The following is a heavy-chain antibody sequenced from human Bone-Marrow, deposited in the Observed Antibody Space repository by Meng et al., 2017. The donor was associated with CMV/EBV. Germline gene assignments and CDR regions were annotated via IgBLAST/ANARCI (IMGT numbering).Heavy chain of an antibody. CDR1: GFTFSGSA. J-gene: IGHJ4*02. Sequence: GESLKISCAASGFTFSGSAMHWVRQASGKGLEWVGRIRSKANSYATADAASVKGRFTISRDDSKNTAYLQMNSLKTEDTAVYYRTSGLRGGGYWGQGTLVTVSS. CDR2: IRSKANSYAT. CDR3: TSGLRGGGY. D-gene: IGHD3-16*01. V-gene: IGHV3-73*01.